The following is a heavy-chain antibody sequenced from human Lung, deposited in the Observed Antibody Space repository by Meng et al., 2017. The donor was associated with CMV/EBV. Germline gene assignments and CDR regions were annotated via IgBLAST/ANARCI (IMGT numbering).Heavy chain of an antibody. J-gene: IGHJ6*02. Sequence: SETXSLTCTISGGSFSSYYCSWIRQSPGKGLEWIGYVYYSGTTNYNPSFKSRIYISIDTSKNQFSLELSSVTAADTAVYYCARGNYYYGLDVWGQGPTVTVAS. CDR3: ARGNYYYGLDV. CDR1: GGSFSSYY. CDR2: VYYSGTT. V-gene: IGHV4-59*01.